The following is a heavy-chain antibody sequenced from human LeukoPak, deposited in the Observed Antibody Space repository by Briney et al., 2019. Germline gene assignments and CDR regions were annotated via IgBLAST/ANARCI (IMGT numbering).Heavy chain of an antibody. CDR1: GGSFSGYY. CDR3: ARGVVKSFDY. D-gene: IGHD4-23*01. J-gene: IGHJ4*02. Sequence: PSETLSLTCAVYGGSFSGYYWSWIRQPPGKGLEWIGEINHSGSTNYNPSLKSRVTISVDTSKNQFSLKLSSVTAADTAVYYCARGVVKSFDYWGQGTLVTVSS. V-gene: IGHV4-34*01. CDR2: INHSGST.